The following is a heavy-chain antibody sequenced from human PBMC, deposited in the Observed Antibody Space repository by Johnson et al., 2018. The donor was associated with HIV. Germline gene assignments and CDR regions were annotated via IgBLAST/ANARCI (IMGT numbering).Heavy chain of an antibody. V-gene: IGHV3-30-3*01. CDR2: VPDDGDNK. CDR3: AKARGYDPYDAFDI. D-gene: IGHD5-12*01. J-gene: IGHJ3*02. CDR1: EFTFSNYA. Sequence: QVQLVESGGGLVKPGGSLRLSCAASEFTFSNYAMHWVRQAPGKGLEWVAVVPDDGDNKYYADSVKGRFTISRDNSKNTLYLQMNSLRAEDTAVYYCAKARGYDPYDAFDIWGQGTMVTVSS.